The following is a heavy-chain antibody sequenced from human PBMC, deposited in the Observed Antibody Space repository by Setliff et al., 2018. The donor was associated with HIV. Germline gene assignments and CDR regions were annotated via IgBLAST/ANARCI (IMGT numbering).Heavy chain of an antibody. CDR2: ISSISSYI. CDR3: VRESLTTVSSY. V-gene: IGHV3-21*01. CDR1: GFTFSRYW. Sequence: GGSLRLSCVASGFTFSRYWMNWVRQAPGKGLEWVSSISSISSYIYYADSVKGRFTISRDNAKNSLYLQMHSLRAEDTAVYYCVRESLTTVSSYWGQGTLVTVSS. D-gene: IGHD4-17*01. J-gene: IGHJ4*02.